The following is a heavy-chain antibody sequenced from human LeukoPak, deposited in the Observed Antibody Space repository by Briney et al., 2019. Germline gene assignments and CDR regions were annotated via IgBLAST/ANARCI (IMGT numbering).Heavy chain of an antibody. CDR2: INPNSGGT. V-gene: IGHV1-2*02. J-gene: IGHJ4*02. CDR3: ARSPTYYDILTGYHLGFYFDY. Sequence: ASVKVSCKASGYTFTGYYMHWVRQAPGQGLEWMGWINPNSGGTNYAQKFQGRVTITTDESTSTAYMELSSLRSEDTAVYYCARSPTYYDILTGYHLGFYFDYWGQGTLVTVSS. D-gene: IGHD3-9*01. CDR1: GYTFTGYY.